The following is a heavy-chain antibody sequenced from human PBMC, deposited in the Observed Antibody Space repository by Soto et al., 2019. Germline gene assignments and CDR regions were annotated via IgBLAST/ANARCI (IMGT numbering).Heavy chain of an antibody. CDR1: GYTLTELS. CDR2: FDPEGGET. V-gene: IGHV1-24*01. CDR3: ATLHDRGSYLRR. J-gene: IGHJ4*02. D-gene: IGHD1-26*01. Sequence: ASVKVSCKVSGYTLTELSMHWVRQAPGKGLEWMGGFDPEGGETIYAQKFQGRVTMTEDTSTDTAYMELSSLRSGDTAVYYCATLHDRGSYLRRWGQVTLVTVSS.